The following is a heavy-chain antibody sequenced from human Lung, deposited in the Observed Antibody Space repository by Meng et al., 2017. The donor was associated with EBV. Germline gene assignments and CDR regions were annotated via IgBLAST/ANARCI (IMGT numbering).Heavy chain of an antibody. D-gene: IGHD2-2*01. CDR2: IWYDGSNK. J-gene: IGHJ4*02. V-gene: IGHV3-33*01. CDR3: ARDDAEYQLYQLPDY. Sequence: QVQLVESGGGVVQPGRSVRLSCAASGFTFSSYGMHWVRQAPGKGLEWVAVIWYDGSNKYYADSVKGRFTISRDNSKNTLYLQMNSLRAEDTAVYYCARDDAEYQLYQLPDYWGQGTLVTVSS. CDR1: GFTFSSYG.